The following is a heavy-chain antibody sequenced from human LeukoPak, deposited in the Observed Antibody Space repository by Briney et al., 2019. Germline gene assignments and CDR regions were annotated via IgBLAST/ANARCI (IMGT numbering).Heavy chain of an antibody. V-gene: IGHV3-30*02. D-gene: IGHD3-10*01. CDR1: GFTFSSYG. Sequence: PGGSLRLSCAASGFTFSSYGMHWVRQAPGKGLEWVAFIRYDGSNKYYADSVKGRFTISRDNSKNTLYLQMNSLRAEDTAVYYCAKDSESYGSGSYFIYYFDYWGQGTLATVSS. CDR3: AKDSESYGSGSYFIYYFDY. J-gene: IGHJ4*02. CDR2: IRYDGSNK.